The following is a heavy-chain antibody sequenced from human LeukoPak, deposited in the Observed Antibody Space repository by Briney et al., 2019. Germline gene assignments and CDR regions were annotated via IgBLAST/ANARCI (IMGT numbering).Heavy chain of an antibody. D-gene: IGHD1-26*01. CDR3: ARDYTVAVGTTTCFQH. CDR2: INSNTGNP. Sequence: ASVKVSCKTSGYIFSIYAIIWVRQAPGQGLEFMGWINSNTGNPTYAQGFTGRFVFSLDTSVSTTYLQVSSLKPEDTAVYYCARDYTVAVGTTTCFQHWGQGTLVTVSS. CDR1: GYIFSIYA. J-gene: IGHJ1*01. V-gene: IGHV7-4-1*02.